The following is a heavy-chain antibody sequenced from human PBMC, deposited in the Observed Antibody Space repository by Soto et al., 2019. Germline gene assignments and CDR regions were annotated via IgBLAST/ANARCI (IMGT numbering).Heavy chain of an antibody. CDR1: GGSISSGDYY. CDR2: INYSGST. D-gene: IGHD1-26*01. J-gene: IGHJ6*02. V-gene: IGHV4-30-4*01. Sequence: SETLSLTCTVSGGSISSGDYYWSWIRQPPGKGLEWIGYINYSGSTYYNPSLKSRVTISVDTSKNQFSLKLSSVTAADTAVYYCARTSTTYYYYGMDVWGQGTTVTVSS. CDR3: ARTSTTYYYYGMDV.